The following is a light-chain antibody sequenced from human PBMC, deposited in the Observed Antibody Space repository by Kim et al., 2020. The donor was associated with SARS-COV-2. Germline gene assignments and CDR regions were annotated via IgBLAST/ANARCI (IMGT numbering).Light chain of an antibody. J-gene: IGLJ3*02. CDR2: RNS. V-gene: IGLV1-40*01. CDR3: QSYDSSLTAWV. Sequence: QSVLTQPPSVSGAPGQRVTVSCTGGSSNIGASYDVSWYRQLPKTAPKLLMYRNSYRPSGVPGRFSGSKSGSSASLAITGLQAEDEADYYCQSYDSSLTAWVFGGGTKVTVL. CDR1: SSNIGASYD.